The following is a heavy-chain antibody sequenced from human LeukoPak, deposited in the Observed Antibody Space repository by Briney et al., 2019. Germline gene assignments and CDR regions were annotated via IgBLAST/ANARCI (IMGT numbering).Heavy chain of an antibody. CDR2: ISSSSSYI. D-gene: IGHD6-19*01. Sequence: GGSLRLSCAASGFTFSSYSMNWVRQAPGKGLEWVSSISSSSSYIYYADSVKGRFTISRDNAKNSLYLQMNSLRAEDTAVYYCARARSSSGWYEDYWGQGTLVTVSS. CDR3: ARARSSSGWYEDY. V-gene: IGHV3-21*01. J-gene: IGHJ4*02. CDR1: GFTFSSYS.